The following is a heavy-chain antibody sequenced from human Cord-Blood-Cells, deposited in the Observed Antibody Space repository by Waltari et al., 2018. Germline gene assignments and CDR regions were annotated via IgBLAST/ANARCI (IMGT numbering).Heavy chain of an antibody. J-gene: IGHJ4*02. CDR2: IMHSGST. Sequence: QVQLQQWGAGLLKPSETLSLTCAVYGGSCSGYYWSWIRQPPGKGLEWIGEIMHSGSTNYNPSLKSRVTISVDTSKNQFSLKLSSVTAADTAVYYCARGGTIRRYFDWLYYFDYWGQGTLVTVSS. V-gene: IGHV4-34*01. CDR3: ARGGTIRRYFDWLYYFDY. D-gene: IGHD3-9*01. CDR1: GGSCSGYY.